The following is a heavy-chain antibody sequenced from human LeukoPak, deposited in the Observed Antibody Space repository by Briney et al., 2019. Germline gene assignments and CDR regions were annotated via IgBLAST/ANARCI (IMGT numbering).Heavy chain of an antibody. CDR2: IIPIFGTA. CDR1: GYTFTSYA. Sequence: GASVKVSCKASGYTFTSYAISWVRQAPGQGLEWMGGIIPIFGTANYAQKFQGRVTITADESTSTAYMELSSLRSEDTAVYYCARVKILELAAIDYWGQGTLVTVSS. D-gene: IGHD1-7*01. V-gene: IGHV1-69*13. J-gene: IGHJ4*02. CDR3: ARVKILELAAIDY.